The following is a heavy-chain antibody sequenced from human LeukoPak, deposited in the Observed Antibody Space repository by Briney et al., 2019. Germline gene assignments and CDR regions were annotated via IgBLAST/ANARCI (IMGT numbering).Heavy chain of an antibody. CDR1: GFTFSSHA. CDR2: ISYDGSNK. CDR3: ARAIYCSGGSCYPPDDY. D-gene: IGHD2-15*01. Sequence: GGSLRLSCAASGFTFSSHAMHWVRQAPGKGLEWVAVISYDGSNKYYADSVKGRFTISRDNSKNTLYLQMDSLRAEDTAVYYCARAIYCSGGSCYPPDDYWGQGTLVTVSS. J-gene: IGHJ4*02. V-gene: IGHV3-30-3*01.